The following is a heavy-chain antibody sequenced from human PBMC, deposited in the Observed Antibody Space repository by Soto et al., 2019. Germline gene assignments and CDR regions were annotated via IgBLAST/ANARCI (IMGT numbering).Heavy chain of an antibody. J-gene: IGHJ4*02. V-gene: IGHV4-30-2*01. CDR1: GGSISSGGYS. D-gene: IGHD2-15*01. Sequence: PSETLSLTCAVSGGSISSGGYSWSWIRQPPGKGLEWIGYIYHSGSTYYNPSLKSRVTISVDRSKNQFSLKLSSVTAADTAVYYCARGQVVAAQHWGQGTLATVSS. CDR3: ARGQVVAAQH. CDR2: IYHSGST.